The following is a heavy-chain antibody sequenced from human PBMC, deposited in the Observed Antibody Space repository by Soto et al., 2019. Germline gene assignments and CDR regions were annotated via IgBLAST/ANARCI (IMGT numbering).Heavy chain of an antibody. CDR3: AKDRWKGGSSSSGLDY. J-gene: IGHJ4*02. V-gene: IGHV5-51*01. Sequence: PGESLKISCKASGFTFTSYWIAWVRQMPGKGLEWMGIIYPGDSDTSYSPSFQGQVTISADKSINTLSLQMNNLRAEDTALYYCAKDRWKGGSSSSGLDYWGRGTLVTVSS. CDR1: GFTFTSYW. D-gene: IGHD2-15*01. CDR2: IYPGDSDT.